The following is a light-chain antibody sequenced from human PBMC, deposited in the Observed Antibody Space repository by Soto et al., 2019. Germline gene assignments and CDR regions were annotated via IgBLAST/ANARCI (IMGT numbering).Light chain of an antibody. V-gene: IGKV1-5*01. J-gene: IGKJ1*01. CDR3: QQYNTNL. CDR1: QSIYRW. CDR2: DAS. Sequence: DIPLTQSPSTLSAFVGDRVTITCRASQSIYRWLAWYQQKPGEAPRLLIYDASNLQSGVPSRFSGSGSVTEFTLTINGLQAEDFATYSCQQYNTNLFGQGTKVEVK.